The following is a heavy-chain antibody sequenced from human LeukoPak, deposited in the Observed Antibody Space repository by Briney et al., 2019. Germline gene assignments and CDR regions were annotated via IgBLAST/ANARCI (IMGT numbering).Heavy chain of an antibody. D-gene: IGHD6-19*01. CDR1: GFTVSSNY. CDR2: IYSGGST. V-gene: IGHV3-66*01. CDR3: ARDGQWLVRGVFDY. J-gene: IGHJ4*02. Sequence: GGSLRLSCAASGFTVSSNYMSWVRQPPGKGLEWVSVIYSGGSTYYADSVKGRFTISRDNSKNTLYIQMNSLRAEDTAVYYCARDGQWLVRGVFDYWGQGTLVTVSS.